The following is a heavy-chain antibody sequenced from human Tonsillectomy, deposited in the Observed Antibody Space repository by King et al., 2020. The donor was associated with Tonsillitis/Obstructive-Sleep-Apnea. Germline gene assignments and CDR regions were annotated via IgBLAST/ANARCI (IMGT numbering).Heavy chain of an antibody. CDR1: GGSISSSSYY. CDR3: ARGVVFYDGSGSYYWFDP. Sequence: MQLQESGPGLVKPSETLSLTCTVSGGSISSSSYYWGWIRQPPGKGLEWIGSIYYSGSTYYNPSLKSRVTISVDTSKNQFSLKLSSVTAADTAVYYCARGVVFYDGSGSYYWFDPWGQGTLVTVSS. D-gene: IGHD3-10*01. V-gene: IGHV4-39*01. J-gene: IGHJ5*02. CDR2: IYYSGST.